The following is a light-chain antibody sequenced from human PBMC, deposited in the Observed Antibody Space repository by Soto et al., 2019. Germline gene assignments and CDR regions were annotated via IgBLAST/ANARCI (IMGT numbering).Light chain of an antibody. V-gene: IGKV3-20*01. Sequence: EIVLTQSPDTLSLSPGDRATLSCRASQTISGNSFAWYQQKPGQAPRLLIYGASSRATGIADRFSGSGSGTDFTLTIGSLEPEDFALYYCQQYRTFGRGTRVEIK. CDR1: QTISGNS. J-gene: IGKJ1*01. CDR3: QQYRT. CDR2: GAS.